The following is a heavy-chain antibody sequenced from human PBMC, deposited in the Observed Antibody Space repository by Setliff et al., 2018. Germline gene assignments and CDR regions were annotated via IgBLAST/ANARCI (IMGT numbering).Heavy chain of an antibody. Sequence: SETLSLTCAVSGYSISSGFSWVWIRQSPGKGLGWIGRILFSGDTYYNPSLNSRVTISADTSKNQFSLNLSSVTAADTAVYYCARDNRARHYMDVWGKGTTVTVSS. CDR1: GYSISSGFS. CDR3: ARDNRARHYMDV. CDR2: ILFSGDT. D-gene: IGHD3-10*01. J-gene: IGHJ6*03. V-gene: IGHV4-38-2*02.